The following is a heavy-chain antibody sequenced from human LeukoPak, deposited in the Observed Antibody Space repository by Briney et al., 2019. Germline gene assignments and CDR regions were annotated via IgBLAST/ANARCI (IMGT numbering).Heavy chain of an antibody. J-gene: IGHJ4*02. CDR1: GFTFSIFG. D-gene: IGHD3-16*02. V-gene: IGHV3-30*18. Sequence: GGSLRLSCVASGFTFSIFGMPWVRQAPGKGLEWVAVTSSDRSNKDYADSVKGRFTIDRDNSKNTLYLQMDSLRIEDTAVYYCAKKHSGSLIEAPDYWGQGTLVTVSS. CDR3: AKKHSGSLIEAPDY. CDR2: TSSDRSNK.